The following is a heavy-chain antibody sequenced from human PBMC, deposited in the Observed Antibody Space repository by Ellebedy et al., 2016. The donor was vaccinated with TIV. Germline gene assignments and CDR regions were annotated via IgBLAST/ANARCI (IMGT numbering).Heavy chain of an antibody. CDR1: GFNFSGCS. Sequence: GESLKISCATSGFNFSGCSMNWVRQAPGKGLEWVSSISSNLHSIHFRDSVKGRFTISRDNAKNSLYLQMNSLRAEDTAVYYCARKVPAPTTVPPNWYFDLWGRGTLVTVSS. CDR2: ISSNLHSI. J-gene: IGHJ2*01. V-gene: IGHV3-21*01. CDR3: ARKVPAPTTVPPNWYFDL. D-gene: IGHD4-17*01.